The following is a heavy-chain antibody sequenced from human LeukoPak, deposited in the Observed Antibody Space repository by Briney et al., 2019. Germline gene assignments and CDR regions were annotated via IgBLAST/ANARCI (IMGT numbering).Heavy chain of an antibody. CDR2: ISWNSGSI. V-gene: IGHV3-9*01. CDR3: AKEGRTTVVTYHFDY. D-gene: IGHD4-23*01. J-gene: IGHJ4*02. CDR1: GFTFDDYA. Sequence: GRSLRLSCAASGFTFDDYAMHWVRHAPGKGLEWVSGISWNSGSIGYADSVKGRFTISRDNAKNSLYLQMNSLRAEDTALYYCAKEGRTTVVTYHFDYWGQGTLVTVSS.